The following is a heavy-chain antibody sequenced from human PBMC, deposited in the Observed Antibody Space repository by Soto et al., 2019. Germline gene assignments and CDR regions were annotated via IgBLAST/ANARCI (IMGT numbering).Heavy chain of an antibody. J-gene: IGHJ5*02. D-gene: IGHD3-22*01. CDR1: GFIFSDYY. CDR3: ARDLSPYSDYDDGSTSETWFDP. Sequence: GSLRLSCAASGFIFSDYYMSWLRQPPGKGLEWVSYISKSGSIIHFADSVKGRFAISRDNAKNTLYLQMSSLRAEDTALYYCARDLSPYSDYDDGSTSETWFDPWGQGTLVTVSS. V-gene: IGHV3-11*01. CDR2: ISKSGSII.